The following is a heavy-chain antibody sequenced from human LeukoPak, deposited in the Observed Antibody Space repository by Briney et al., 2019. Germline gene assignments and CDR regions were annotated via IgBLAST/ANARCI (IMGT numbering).Heavy chain of an antibody. J-gene: IGHJ3*01. CDR2: ISSNGDNT. CDR3: TRDSALLGVAFDL. V-gene: IGHV3-64D*06. Sequence: GGSLRLSCSASGFPFNTYAIHWVRQAPGKGLEYVAGISSNGDNTDFADSAKGRFTISRDNSKGTLFLQMNSQRAEDTAVYFCTRDSALLGVAFDLWGQGTVVTVSS. CDR1: GFPFNTYA. D-gene: IGHD2-15*01.